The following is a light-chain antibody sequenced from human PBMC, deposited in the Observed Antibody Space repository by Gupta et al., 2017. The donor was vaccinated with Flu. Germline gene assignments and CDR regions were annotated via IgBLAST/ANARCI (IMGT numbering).Light chain of an antibody. CDR1: KLGERF. V-gene: IGLV3-1*01. Sequence: PGQKATISCSGEKLGERFVCWYQQKSGQSPVLLIFQDSKRASGIPERFSGSNSGNTATLTISETQAVDEADYYCQAWDSSIAVFGTGTKVTVL. CDR2: QDS. CDR3: QAWDSSIAV. J-gene: IGLJ1*01.